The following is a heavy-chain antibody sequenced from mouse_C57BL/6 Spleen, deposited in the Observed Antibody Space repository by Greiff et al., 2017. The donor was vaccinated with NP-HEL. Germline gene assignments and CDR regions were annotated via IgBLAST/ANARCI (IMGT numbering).Heavy chain of an antibody. D-gene: IGHD2-1*01. CDR1: GYTFTSYW. CDR3: ARYGNYVPLYFDY. V-gene: IGHV1-69*01. Sequence: QVQLQQPGAELVMPGASVKLSCKASGYTFTSYWMHWVKPRPGQGLEWIGEIDPSDSYTDYYQKFKGKSTLTVDKSSSTAYMQLSSLTSEDSAVYYCARYGNYVPLYFDYWGQGTTLTVSS. J-gene: IGHJ2*01. CDR2: IDPSDSYT.